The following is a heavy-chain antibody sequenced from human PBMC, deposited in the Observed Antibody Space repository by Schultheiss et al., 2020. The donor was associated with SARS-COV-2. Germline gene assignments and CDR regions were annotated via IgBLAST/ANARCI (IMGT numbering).Heavy chain of an antibody. CDR2: IWYDGSNK. D-gene: IGHD1-26*01. CDR1: GFTFSSYA. V-gene: IGHV3-33*03. J-gene: IGHJ3*02. CDR3: AKPSSIHEWEDAFDI. Sequence: GGSLRLSCAASGFTFSSYAMSWVRQAPGKGLEWVAVIWYDGSNKYYADSVKGRFTISRDNAKNSLYLQMNSLRAEDTAVYYCAKPSSIHEWEDAFDIWGQGTTVTVSS.